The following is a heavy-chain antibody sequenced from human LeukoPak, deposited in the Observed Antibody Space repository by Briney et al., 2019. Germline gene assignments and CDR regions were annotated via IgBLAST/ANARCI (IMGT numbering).Heavy chain of an antibody. CDR2: ITSSSDTI. CDR3: ARVVFGVAGGDY. CDR1: GFSFSSYN. D-gene: IGHD3-3*01. Sequence: GGSLRLXCAASGFSFSSYNMIWVRQAPGKGLECISYITSSSDTIHYADSVKGRFAVSRDNVKNLLYLQMNSLRVEDTALYYCARVVFGVAGGDYWGQGTLVSVSS. V-gene: IGHV3-48*01. J-gene: IGHJ4*02.